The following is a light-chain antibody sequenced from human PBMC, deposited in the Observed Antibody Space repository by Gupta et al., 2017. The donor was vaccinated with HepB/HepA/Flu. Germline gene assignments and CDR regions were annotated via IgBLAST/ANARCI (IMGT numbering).Light chain of an antibody. CDR2: GAS. CDR3: QQYGSSPALT. V-gene: IGKV3-20*01. J-gene: IGKJ4*01. CDR1: QSVSSSY. Sequence: EIVLTQSPGTLSLSPGERATLSCRASQSVSSSYLAWYQQKPGQAPRLLIYGASSRATGIPDRFSGSGCGTDFTLTISRREPEDFAVYYCQQYGSSPALTFGGGTKVEIK.